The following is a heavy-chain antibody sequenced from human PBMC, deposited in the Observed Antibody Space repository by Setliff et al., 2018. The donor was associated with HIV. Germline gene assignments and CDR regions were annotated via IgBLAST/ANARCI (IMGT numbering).Heavy chain of an antibody. CDR3: ARVYSSGWYGGADYYYYGMDV. V-gene: IGHV1-18*04. Sequence: ASVKVSCKASGYTFTSYGMNWVRQAPGQGLEWMGWTYIGATNYAQKFQGRVTITADKSTSTAYMELSSLRSEDTAVYYCARVYSSGWYGGADYYYYGMDVWGQGTTVTVSS. CDR2: TYIGAT. D-gene: IGHD6-19*01. CDR1: GYTFTSYG. J-gene: IGHJ6*02.